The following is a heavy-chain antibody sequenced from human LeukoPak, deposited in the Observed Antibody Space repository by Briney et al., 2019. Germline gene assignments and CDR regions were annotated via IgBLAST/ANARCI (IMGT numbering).Heavy chain of an antibody. V-gene: IGHV3-21*01. Sequence: GGSLRLSCEASGFTFSIYDMYWVRQAPGKGLECVASISRNSGDYTLYAASVKGRFTISRDNAEKSLYLQMNSLRAGDTAVYYCTRDKTAGAFDVWGQGTMVTVSS. CDR2: ISRNSGDYT. CDR1: GFTFSIYD. D-gene: IGHD1-1*01. CDR3: TRDKTAGAFDV. J-gene: IGHJ3*01.